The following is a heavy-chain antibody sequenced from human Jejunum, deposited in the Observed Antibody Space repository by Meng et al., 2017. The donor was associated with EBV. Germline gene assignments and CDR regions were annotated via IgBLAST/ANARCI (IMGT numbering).Heavy chain of an antibody. J-gene: IGHJ2*01. CDR2: INPNSGGA. D-gene: IGHD3-16*01. CDR3: AREGLVGDLRYFDL. Sequence: QWQLGQSRVEVKKHGASVKVSCKASAYTFAGYYMHWVRQAHGQGLEWMGRINPNSGGANYAQKFQGRVTMTRDTSISTAYMELSRLRSDDTAVYYCAREGLVGDLRYFDLWGRGTLVTVSS. CDR1: AYTFAGYY. V-gene: IGHV1-2*06.